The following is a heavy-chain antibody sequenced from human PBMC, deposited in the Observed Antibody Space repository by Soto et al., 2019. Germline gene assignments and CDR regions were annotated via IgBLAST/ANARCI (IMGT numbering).Heavy chain of an antibody. Sequence: GGSLRLSCAASGFTFSSYAMSWVRQAPGKGLEWVSAISGSGGSTYYADSVKGRFTISRDNSKNTLYLQMNSLRAEDTAVYYCAKALVGATMVQPPPYYYYGMDVWGQGTTVTVSS. J-gene: IGHJ6*02. CDR3: AKALVGATMVQPPPYYYYGMDV. V-gene: IGHV3-23*01. CDR2: ISGSGGST. D-gene: IGHD1-26*01. CDR1: GFTFSSYA.